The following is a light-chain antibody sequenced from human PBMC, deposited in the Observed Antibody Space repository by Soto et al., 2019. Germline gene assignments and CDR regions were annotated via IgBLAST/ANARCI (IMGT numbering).Light chain of an antibody. CDR3: QQYNNSPQP. CDR1: QSVSSN. Sequence: EIVMTQSPATLSVSPGERATLSCRASQSVSSNLAWYRQKPGQAPRLLIYGASTRATGIPARFSGSGSGTEFTLTISSLQSEDFAVYYCQQYNNSPQPFGQGPKVDIK. CDR2: GAS. J-gene: IGKJ1*01. V-gene: IGKV3-15*01.